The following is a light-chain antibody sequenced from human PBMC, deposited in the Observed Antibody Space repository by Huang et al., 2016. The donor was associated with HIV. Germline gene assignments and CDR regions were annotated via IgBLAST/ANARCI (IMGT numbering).Light chain of an antibody. CDR1: QRVGVN. V-gene: IGKV3-15*01. Sequence: EVMMTQSPATLSVSLGDKASLSCRASQRVGVNLAWYQQKPGQAPTLLIYVAAYRATVISARFSGSGSGTDFTLTISSLQSEDSAVYFCQQYDKWPGTFGQGTRLQI. J-gene: IGKJ2*01. CDR3: QQYDKWPGT. CDR2: VAA.